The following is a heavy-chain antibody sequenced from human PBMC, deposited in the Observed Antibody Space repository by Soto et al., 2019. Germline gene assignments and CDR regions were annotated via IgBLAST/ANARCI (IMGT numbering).Heavy chain of an antibody. Sequence: QVQLVQSGAEVKKPGASVKVSCKASGYTFTSYGISWVRQAPGQGLEWMGWISAYNGNTNYAQKIQGRVTMTTDTSTSTAYMELRSRRSDYTAVYYCARDLKSFVAAAGWLGYWGQGTLVTVSS. CDR3: ARDLKSFVAAAGWLGY. CDR2: ISAYNGNT. CDR1: GYTFTSYG. D-gene: IGHD6-13*01. V-gene: IGHV1-18*04. J-gene: IGHJ4*02.